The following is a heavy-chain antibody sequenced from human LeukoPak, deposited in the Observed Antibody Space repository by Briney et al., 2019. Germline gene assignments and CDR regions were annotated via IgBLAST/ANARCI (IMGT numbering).Heavy chain of an antibody. CDR2: LNSNSGNT. CDR1: GYTFTSYD. D-gene: IGHD3-9*01. J-gene: IGHJ3*02. CDR3: ARAFGWLNAFDI. Sequence: ASVKVSCKVSGYTFTSYDINWVRQATGQGLEWMGWLNSNSGNTGYAQKFQGSVTMTRNTSISTAYMELSSLRSEDTAVYYCARAFGWLNAFDIWGQGTMVTISS. V-gene: IGHV1-8*01.